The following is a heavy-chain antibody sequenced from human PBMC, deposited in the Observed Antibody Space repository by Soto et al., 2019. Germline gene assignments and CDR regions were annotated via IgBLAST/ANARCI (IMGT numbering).Heavy chain of an antibody. Sequence: QVQLVQSGAEVQKPGSSVKVSCKASGGTFSSYAISWVRQAPGQGLEWMGGIIPIFGTANYAQKFQGRVTITADESTSTAYMELSSLRSEDTAVYYCVRSYDYVWGSYGWFDPWGQGTLVTVSS. D-gene: IGHD3-16*01. CDR1: GGTFSSYA. CDR3: VRSYDYVWGSYGWFDP. CDR2: IIPIFGTA. J-gene: IGHJ5*02. V-gene: IGHV1-69*01.